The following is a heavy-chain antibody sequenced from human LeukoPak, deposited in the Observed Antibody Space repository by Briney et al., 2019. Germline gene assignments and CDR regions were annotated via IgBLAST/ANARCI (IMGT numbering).Heavy chain of an antibody. CDR1: GFTFSRYA. D-gene: IGHD1-1*01. CDR2: LAADGSGT. Sequence: PGGSLRLSCAASGFTFSRYAMHWVRQTPGMGLVWVSRLAADGSGTNYADSVKGLFTISRDNAKNTVYLQMSSLRAEDTAVYYCARDGFTGPTTAYLDHWGQGTLVTVSS. J-gene: IGHJ4*01. V-gene: IGHV3-74*01. CDR3: ARDGFTGPTTAYLDH.